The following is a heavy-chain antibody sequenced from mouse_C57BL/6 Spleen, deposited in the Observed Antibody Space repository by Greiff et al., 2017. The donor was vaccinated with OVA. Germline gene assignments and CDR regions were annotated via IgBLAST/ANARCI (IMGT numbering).Heavy chain of an antibody. CDR3: AREGIYYSNYVYFDY. Sequence: VKLQESGPELVKPGASVKISCKASGYAFSSSWMNWVKQRPGKGLEWIGRIYPGDGDTNYNGKFKGKATLSADTSSSTAYMQLSSLTSDDSAVYFCAREGIYYSNYVYFDYWGQGTTLTVSS. J-gene: IGHJ2*01. CDR1: GYAFSSSW. D-gene: IGHD2-5*01. V-gene: IGHV1-82*01. CDR2: IYPGDGDT.